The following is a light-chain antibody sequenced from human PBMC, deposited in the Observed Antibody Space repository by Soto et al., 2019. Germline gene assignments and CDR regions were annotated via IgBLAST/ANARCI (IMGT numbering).Light chain of an antibody. CDR1: QSVSSN. V-gene: IGKV3-15*01. CDR2: GAS. Sequence: EIVMTQSPATLSVSPGERASLSCRASQSVSSNLAWYQQKPGRAPRLLIYGASTRATGIPARFSGSGSGTEFTLTISSLQSEDFAVYYCQQYNNWPTSGQGTKLEIK. J-gene: IGKJ2*01. CDR3: QQYNNWPT.